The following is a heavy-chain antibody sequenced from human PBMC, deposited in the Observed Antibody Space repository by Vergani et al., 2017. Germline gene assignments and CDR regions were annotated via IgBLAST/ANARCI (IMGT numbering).Heavy chain of an antibody. D-gene: IGHD2-15*01. J-gene: IGHJ6*02. CDR1: GYSFTSYW. CDR3: ARHRGWGLVVVAATPWYYYYGMDV. CDR2: IYPGDSDT. V-gene: IGHV5-51*01. Sequence: EVQLVQSGAEVKKPGESLNISCKGSGYSFTSYWIGWVRQMPGKGREWMGLIYPGDSDTRYSPSFQGQVTISADKSISTAYLQWGSLKASDTAIYYCARHRGWGLVVVAATPWYYYYGMDVWGQGTTVTVSS.